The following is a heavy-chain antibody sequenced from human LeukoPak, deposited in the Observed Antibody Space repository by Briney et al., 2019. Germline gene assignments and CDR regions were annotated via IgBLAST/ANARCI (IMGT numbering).Heavy chain of an antibody. D-gene: IGHD5-24*01. CDR3: ARARREMVDY. J-gene: IGHJ4*02. Sequence: ASEPLSLTCTVSGYFISSGYYWGWIRQPPGKGLGRIGSIYHSGSTYYNPSLKSRVTISVDTSKNQFSLKLSSVTAADTAVYYCARARREMVDYWGQGTLVTVSS. CDR1: GYFISSGYY. CDR2: IYHSGST. V-gene: IGHV4-38-2*02.